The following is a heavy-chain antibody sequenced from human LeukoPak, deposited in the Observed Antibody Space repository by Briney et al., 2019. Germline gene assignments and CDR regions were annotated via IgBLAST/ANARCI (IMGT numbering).Heavy chain of an antibody. D-gene: IGHD3-3*01. J-gene: IGHJ5*02. CDR3: AKGQYDSPPGWFDP. V-gene: IGHV3-33*06. CDR2: IWDDGSYK. CDR1: GFTFSSYV. Sequence: VGSLRLSCAASGFTFSSYVMHWVRQAPDKGLDWEAAIWDDGSYKYYADSVKGRFTISRDNSKNTLYLQMNSLRAEDTAVYYCAKGQYDSPPGWFDPWGQGTLVSVSS.